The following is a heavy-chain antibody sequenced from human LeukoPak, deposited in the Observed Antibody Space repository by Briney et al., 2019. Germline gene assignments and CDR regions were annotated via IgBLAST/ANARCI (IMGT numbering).Heavy chain of an antibody. J-gene: IGHJ6*02. CDR2: IYVSGST. CDR3: ARGGYSSGWIYYYYGMDV. D-gene: IGHD6-19*01. Sequence: SETLSLTCTVSGGSISSSYWSWIRQPAGKGLEWIGRIYVSGSTNYNPSLKSRVTISVDTSKNQFSLKLSSVTAADTAVYYCARGGYSSGWIYYYYGMDVWGQGTTVTVSS. V-gene: IGHV4-4*07. CDR1: GGSISSSY.